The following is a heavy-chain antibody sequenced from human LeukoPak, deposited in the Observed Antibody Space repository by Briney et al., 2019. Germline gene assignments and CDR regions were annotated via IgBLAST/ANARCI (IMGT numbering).Heavy chain of an antibody. Sequence: ASVKVSCKASGGTFSSYAISWVRQAPGQGLEWMGWISAYNGNTNYAQKLQGRLTMTTDTSTSTAYMELRSLRSDDTAVYYCARVGRVVPAAIWWFDPWGQGILVTVSS. CDR3: ARVGRVVPAAIWWFDP. CDR1: GGTFSSYA. CDR2: ISAYNGNT. J-gene: IGHJ5*02. D-gene: IGHD2-2*02. V-gene: IGHV1-18*01.